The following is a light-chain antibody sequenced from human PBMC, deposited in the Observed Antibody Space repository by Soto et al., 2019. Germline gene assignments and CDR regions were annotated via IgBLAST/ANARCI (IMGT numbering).Light chain of an antibody. Sequence: DIEMTQSPSSLSASVGDRVTITCQASQDISNYLNWYQQKTGRAPKLLIYDASSLESGVSSRFSGSGSGTYFTFTISSLQPDDIATYYCQQYEDFPLTFGQGTRLDIK. CDR3: QQYEDFPLT. V-gene: IGKV1-33*01. CDR1: QDISNY. J-gene: IGKJ5*01. CDR2: DAS.